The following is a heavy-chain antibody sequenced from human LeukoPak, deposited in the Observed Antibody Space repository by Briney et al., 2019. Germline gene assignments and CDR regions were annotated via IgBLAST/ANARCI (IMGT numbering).Heavy chain of an antibody. Sequence: ASVTVSCKASGYTFTSYGISWVRQAPGQGLEWMGWISAYNGNTNYAQKLQGRVTMTTDTSTSTAYMELRSLRSDDTAVYYCARAGYSYGSAWFDPWGQGTLVTVSS. CDR3: ARAGYSYGSAWFDP. D-gene: IGHD5-18*01. V-gene: IGHV1-18*01. CDR1: GYTFTSYG. CDR2: ISAYNGNT. J-gene: IGHJ5*02.